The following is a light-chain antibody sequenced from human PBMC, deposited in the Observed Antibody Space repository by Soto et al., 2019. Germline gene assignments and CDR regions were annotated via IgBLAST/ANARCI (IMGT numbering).Light chain of an antibody. Sequence: QPVLTQPPSASGTPGQRVTISCSGDISNIGTNSVHWYQHLPGTAPKLVIYADSQRPSGVPDRFSGSKSGTSASLAISGLQSEDDADYYCSSYTINRTGVFGTGTKVTVL. CDR1: ISNIGTNS. J-gene: IGLJ1*01. CDR3: SSYTINRTGV. V-gene: IGLV1-44*01. CDR2: ADS.